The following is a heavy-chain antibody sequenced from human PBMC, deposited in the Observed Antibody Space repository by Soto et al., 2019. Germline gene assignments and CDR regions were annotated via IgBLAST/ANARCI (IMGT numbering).Heavy chain of an antibody. CDR2: IYWDDDK. V-gene: IGHV2-5*02. CDR1: GFSLSTSGVG. CDR3: ARYEVVPAATYTNAFDI. Sequence: PTLVNPTQTLTLTCTFSGFSLSTSGVGVGWIRQPPGKALEWLALIYWDDDKRYSPSLKSRLTITKDTSKNQVVLTMTNMDPVDTATYYCARYEVVPAATYTNAFDIWGQGTMVTTSS. D-gene: IGHD2-2*01. J-gene: IGHJ3*02.